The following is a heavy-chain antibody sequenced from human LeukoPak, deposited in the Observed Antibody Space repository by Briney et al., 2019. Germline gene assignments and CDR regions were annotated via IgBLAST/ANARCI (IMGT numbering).Heavy chain of an antibody. V-gene: IGHV3-48*03. CDR3: ARISGWYCDY. CDR1: GFTFSSYE. D-gene: IGHD6-19*01. CDR2: ISSRGGTI. Sequence: AGSLRLSCAASGFTFSSYEMNWVRRAPGEGLEWISYISSRGGTIKYADSVKGRFTISRDNAKNSLYLQMNSLRAEDTAVYYCARISGWYCDYWGQGTLVTVSS. J-gene: IGHJ4*02.